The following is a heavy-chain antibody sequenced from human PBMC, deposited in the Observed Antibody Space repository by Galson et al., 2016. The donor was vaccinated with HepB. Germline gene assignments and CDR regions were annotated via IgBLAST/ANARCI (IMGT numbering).Heavy chain of an antibody. CDR3: ARARGSSSGWSPKGY. CDR1: GFTLSNYW. J-gene: IGHJ4*02. V-gene: IGHV3-74*01. D-gene: IGHD6-19*01. CDR2: INTDGSST. Sequence: SLRLSCAASGFTLSNYWMHWVRQAPGKGLVWVSRINTDGSSTNYADSVKGRFTISRDNAKNTLYLQMNSLRTEDTAVYYCARARGSSSGWSPKGYWGQGTLVAVSS.